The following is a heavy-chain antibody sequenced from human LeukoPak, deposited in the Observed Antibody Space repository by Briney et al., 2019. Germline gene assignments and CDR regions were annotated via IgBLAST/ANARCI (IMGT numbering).Heavy chain of an antibody. V-gene: IGHV3-23*01. Sequence: PGGSLRLSCAASGFTFSSYAMSWVRQAPGKGLEWVSAISGSGGSTYYADSVKGRFTISRDNSKNTLYLQMNSLRAEDTAVYYCAKDRTARGDYVLDAFDIWGQGTMVTVSS. CDR2: ISGSGGST. J-gene: IGHJ3*02. D-gene: IGHD4-17*01. CDR1: GFTFSSYA. CDR3: AKDRTARGDYVLDAFDI.